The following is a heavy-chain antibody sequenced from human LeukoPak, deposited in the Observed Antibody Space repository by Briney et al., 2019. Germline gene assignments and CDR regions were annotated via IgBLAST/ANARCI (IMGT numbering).Heavy chain of an antibody. J-gene: IGHJ4*02. D-gene: IGHD2-21*02. CDR2: FDPEDGET. V-gene: IGHV1-24*01. Sequence: ASVKLSCNFTGSTLSHRTIHWSRHAPGKGLEWMGGFDPEDGETIYAQKFQGRVTMTEDTSTDTAYLELSSLRSDDTAVYYCATEDGDCESRDYWGQGTLVTVSS. CDR3: ATEDGDCESRDY. CDR1: GSTLSHRT.